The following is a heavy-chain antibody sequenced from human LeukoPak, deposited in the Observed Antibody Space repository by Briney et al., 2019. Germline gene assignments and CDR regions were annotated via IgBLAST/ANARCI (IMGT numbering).Heavy chain of an antibody. CDR3: AKSGLY. J-gene: IGHJ4*02. CDR1: GFTFSSYA. V-gene: IGHV3-23*01. CDR2: ISGTGAST. D-gene: IGHD3-10*01. Sequence: GGSLRLSCGASGFTFSSYAMRGVRQAPGKGLEGVSAISGTGASTDYADSVTGPIPISRDNSKSTLYLQMNSLRTEDTAVYYCAKSGLYWGQGTLPTAAS.